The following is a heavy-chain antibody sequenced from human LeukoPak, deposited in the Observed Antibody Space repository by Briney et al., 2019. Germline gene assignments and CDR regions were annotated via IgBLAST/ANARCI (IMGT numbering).Heavy chain of an antibody. CDR3: ARDRGGRDGYNLNLGVFGEYYFDY. Sequence: SQTLSLTCTVSGGSISSGDYYWSWIRQPPGKGLEWIGYIYYSGSTNYNPSLKSRVTISVDTSKNQFSLKLSSVTAADTAVYYCARDRGGRDGYNLNLGVFGEYYFDYWGQGTLVTVSS. D-gene: IGHD5-24*01. CDR1: GGSISSGDYY. J-gene: IGHJ4*02. V-gene: IGHV4-61*08. CDR2: IYYSGST.